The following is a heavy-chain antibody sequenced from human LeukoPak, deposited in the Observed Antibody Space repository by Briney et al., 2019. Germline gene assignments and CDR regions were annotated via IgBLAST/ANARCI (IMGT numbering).Heavy chain of an antibody. D-gene: IGHD7-27*01. CDR2: ISSGSSTI. V-gene: IGHV3-48*02. CDR3: ARGNWAFDY. Sequence: PGGSLRLSCAPPGFTFNTYSMNWVRPAPGKGLGWVSYISSGSSTIYYADSVKGRFTISRHNAKNSLYLQMNSLGEEDTAVYYCARGNWAFDYWGQGTLVTVSS. J-gene: IGHJ4*02. CDR1: GFTFNTYS.